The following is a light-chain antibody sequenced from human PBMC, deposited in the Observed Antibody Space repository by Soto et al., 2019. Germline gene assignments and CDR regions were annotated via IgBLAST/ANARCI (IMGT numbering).Light chain of an antibody. J-gene: IGLJ1*01. V-gene: IGLV2-14*01. CDR1: SSVVGGYNY. Sequence: QSALTQPASVSGSPGQSITISCTGTSSVVGGYNYVSWYQQHPGKAPKLMIYDVSNRPSGVSNRFSGSKSGNTASLTISGLQAEDEADYFCSSYRSSSTPYVFGTGTKLTVL. CDR3: SSYRSSSTPYV. CDR2: DVS.